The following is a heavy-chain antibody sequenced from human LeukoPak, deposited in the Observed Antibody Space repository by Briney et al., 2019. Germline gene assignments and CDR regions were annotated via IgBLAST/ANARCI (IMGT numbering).Heavy chain of an antibody. V-gene: IGHV3-7*01. CDR2: IKEDGTET. CDR3: ARGGDDSIDY. CDR1: GFMFSSNW. J-gene: IGHJ4*02. D-gene: IGHD3-3*01. Sequence: GGSLRLSCAASGFMFSSNWMSWVRLAPGKGLEWVANIKEDGTETYYVDSVKGRFTISRDNAKNSLYLQMNSLRAEDTAVYYCARGGDDSIDYWGQGTLVTVSS.